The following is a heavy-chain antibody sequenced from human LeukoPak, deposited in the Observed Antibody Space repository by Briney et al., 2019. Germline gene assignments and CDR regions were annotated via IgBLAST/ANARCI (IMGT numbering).Heavy chain of an antibody. CDR3: ARDSVIEGATFDAFDI. Sequence: PGGTLRLSCAASGFTFSSYSMSWVRQAPGKGLEWVSSISSSSSYIYYADSVKGRFTISRDNAKNSLYLQMNSLRAEDTAGYYCARDSVIEGATFDAFDIWGQGTMVTVSS. V-gene: IGHV3-21*01. CDR2: ISSSSSYI. D-gene: IGHD1-26*01. CDR1: GFTFSSYS. J-gene: IGHJ3*02.